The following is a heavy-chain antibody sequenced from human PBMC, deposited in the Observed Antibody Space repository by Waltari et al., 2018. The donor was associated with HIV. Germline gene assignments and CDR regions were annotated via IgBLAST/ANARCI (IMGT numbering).Heavy chain of an antibody. V-gene: IGHV3-15*01. CDR1: GFVFNKYW. Sequence: EVQLVESGGGLVKPGASLRVSCAASGFVFNKYWMSWFRQAPEKGLEWVGRIKSKQSGGTVDYAAPVKGRFTISRDDSKNMMYLQMDSLESEDTAVYYCTTGSSGAEDYWGQGTLVTVSS. D-gene: IGHD3-22*01. J-gene: IGHJ4*02. CDR2: IKSKQSGGTV. CDR3: TTGSSGAEDY.